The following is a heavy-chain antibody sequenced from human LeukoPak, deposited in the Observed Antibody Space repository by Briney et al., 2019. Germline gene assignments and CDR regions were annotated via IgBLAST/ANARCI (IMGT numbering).Heavy chain of an antibody. CDR2: IYYSGST. V-gene: IGHV4-30-4*01. J-gene: IGHJ4*02. D-gene: IGHD3-22*01. CDR1: GGSISSGDYY. Sequence: SETLYLTCTVSGGSISSGDYYWSWIRQPPGKGLEWIGYIYYSGSTYYNPSLKSRVTISVDTSKNQFSLKLSSVTAADTAVYYCARQAYYYDSSGYSTLFDYWGQGTLVTVSS. CDR3: ARQAYYYDSSGYSTLFDY.